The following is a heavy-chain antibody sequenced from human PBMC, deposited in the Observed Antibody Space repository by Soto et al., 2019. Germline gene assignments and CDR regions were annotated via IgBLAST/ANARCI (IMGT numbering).Heavy chain of an antibody. J-gene: IGHJ4*02. D-gene: IGHD7-27*01. CDR1: GFTFSSYA. V-gene: IGHV3-30-3*01. CDR3: ARVWGY. Sequence: QVQLVESGGGVVQPGRSLRLSCAASGFTFSSYAMHWVRQAPGKGLEWVAVISYDGSNKYYADSVKGRFTISRDNSKNTLYLQMNSLRAEDTAVYYCARVWGYWGQGTLVTGSS. CDR2: ISYDGSNK.